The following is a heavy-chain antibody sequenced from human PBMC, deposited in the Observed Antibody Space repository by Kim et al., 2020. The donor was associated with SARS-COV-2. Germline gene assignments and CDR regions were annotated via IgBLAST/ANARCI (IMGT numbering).Heavy chain of an antibody. J-gene: IGHJ4*02. D-gene: IGHD4-17*01. Sequence: SETLSLTCTVSGGSISSGDYYWSWIRQPPGKGLEWIGYIYYSGSTYYNPSLKSRVTISVDTSKNQFSLKLSSVTAADTAVYYCARVQSRKAIDYGDWYWGQGTLVTVSS. CDR1: GGSISSGDYY. CDR3: ARVQSRKAIDYGDWY. CDR2: IYYSGST. V-gene: IGHV4-30-4*01.